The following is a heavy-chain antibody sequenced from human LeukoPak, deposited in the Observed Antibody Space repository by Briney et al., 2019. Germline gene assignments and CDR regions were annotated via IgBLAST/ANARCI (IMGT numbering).Heavy chain of an antibody. Sequence: GESLQISCKGSGYSFTSYWIGWVRQMPGKGLEWMGIIYPGDSDTRYSPSFQGQVTISADKSISTAYLQWSSRKASDTAMYYCARAPTNGTVLLWFGEFDYWGQGTLVTVSS. D-gene: IGHD3-10*01. J-gene: IGHJ4*02. CDR2: IYPGDSDT. CDR3: ARAPTNGTVLLWFGEFDY. V-gene: IGHV5-51*01. CDR1: GYSFTSYW.